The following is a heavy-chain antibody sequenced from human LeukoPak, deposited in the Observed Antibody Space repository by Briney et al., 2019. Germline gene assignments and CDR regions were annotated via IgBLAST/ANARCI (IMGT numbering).Heavy chain of an antibody. CDR1: GYTFTGYY. V-gene: IGHV1-2*02. CDR3: AREEIIVGATTGNWFDP. D-gene: IGHD1-26*01. CDR2: INPNSGGT. Sequence: GASVKVSCKASGYTFTGYYVHWVRQAPGQGLEWMGWINPNSGGTNYAQKFQGRVTMTRDTSISTAYMELSRLRSDDTAVYYCAREEIIVGATTGNWFDPWGQGTLVTVSS. J-gene: IGHJ5*02.